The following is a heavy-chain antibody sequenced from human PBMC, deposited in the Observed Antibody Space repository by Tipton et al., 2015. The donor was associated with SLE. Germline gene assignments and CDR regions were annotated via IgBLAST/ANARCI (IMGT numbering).Heavy chain of an antibody. D-gene: IGHD6-19*01. J-gene: IGHJ6*03. Sequence: TLSLTCTVSGGSISSSSYYWGWIRQPPGKGLEWIGSIYYSGSTYYNPSLKSRVTISVDTSKNQFSLKLSSVTAADTAVYYCARNRRGVAVAHGYYMDVWGKGTTVTVSS. CDR1: GGSISSSSYY. V-gene: IGHV4-39*07. CDR3: ARNRRGVAVAHGYYMDV. CDR2: IYYSGST.